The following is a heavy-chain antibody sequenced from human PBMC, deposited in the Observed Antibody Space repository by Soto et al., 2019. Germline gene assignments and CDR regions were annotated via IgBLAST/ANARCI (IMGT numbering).Heavy chain of an antibody. J-gene: IGHJ4*02. Sequence: QVQLVQSGAEVKKPGSSVKVSCKASGGTFSSYTIGWVRQAPGQGLEWMGRIIPILGIANYAQKFQGRVTITADKSTSTAYMELSSLRSEDTAVYYCARDSFMTTVTTLHDYWGQGTLVTVSS. V-gene: IGHV1-69*08. CDR2: IIPILGIA. D-gene: IGHD4-17*01. CDR1: GGTFSSYT. CDR3: ARDSFMTTVTTLHDY.